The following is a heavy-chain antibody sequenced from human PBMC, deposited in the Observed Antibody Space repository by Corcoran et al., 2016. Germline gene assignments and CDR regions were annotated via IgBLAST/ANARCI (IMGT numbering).Heavy chain of an antibody. CDR2: IYPADSNT. V-gene: IGHV5-51*01. J-gene: IGHJ4*02. CDR1: GYNFTKYW. Sequence: EVQLVQSGAEVKKPGESLKISCKGSGYNFTKYWIGWVRQMPGKGLEWMGIIYPADSNTKYSPSFQGQVIISAEKSISTAYLQLSNQKASDSAMYYCSRQESNWGSYWGQGTLVTVSS. CDR3: SRQESNWGSY. D-gene: IGHD7-27*01.